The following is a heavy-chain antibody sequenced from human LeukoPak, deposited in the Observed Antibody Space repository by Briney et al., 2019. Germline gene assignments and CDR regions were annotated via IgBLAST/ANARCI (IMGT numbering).Heavy chain of an antibody. J-gene: IGHJ2*01. CDR3: ARRTPEYTNRWYFDL. V-gene: IGHV5-51*01. CDR2: IYPGGSDT. Sequence: GESLKISCQGSGYSFTSYWIGWVRQMPGKGLEWMGIIYPGGSDTRYSPSFQGQVTISADKSINTAFVQWSSLKASDTAIYYCARRTPEYTNRWYFDLWGRGTLVTVSS. D-gene: IGHD6-6*01. CDR1: GYSFTSYW.